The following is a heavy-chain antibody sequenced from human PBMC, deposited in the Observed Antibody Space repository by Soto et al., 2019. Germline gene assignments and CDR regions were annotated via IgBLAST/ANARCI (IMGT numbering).Heavy chain of an antibody. CDR2: IYHSGST. CDR1: GYSISSGYY. V-gene: IGHV4-38-2*02. D-gene: IGHD6-13*01. Sequence: PSETLSLTCAVSGYSISSGYYWGWIRQPPGKGLEWIGSIYHSGSTYYNPSLKSRVTISIDTSKNQFSLKLSSVTAADTAVYYCARDGLWAAAGTKFDYWGQGTQVTVSS. CDR3: ARDGLWAAAGTKFDY. J-gene: IGHJ4*02.